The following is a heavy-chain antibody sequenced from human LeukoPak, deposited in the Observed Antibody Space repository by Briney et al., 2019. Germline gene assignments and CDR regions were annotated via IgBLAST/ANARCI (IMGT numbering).Heavy chain of an antibody. V-gene: IGHV3-30*02. CDR2: IRYDGSNK. J-gene: IGHJ4*02. CDR3: ARSYSSGWYRIKPIDY. Sequence: GGSLRLSCAASGFTFSSYGMHWVRQAPGKGLEWVAFIRYDGSNKYYADSVKGRFTISRDNSKNTLYLQMNSLRAEDTAVYYCARSYSSGWYRIKPIDYWGQGTLVTVSS. CDR1: GFTFSSYG. D-gene: IGHD6-19*01.